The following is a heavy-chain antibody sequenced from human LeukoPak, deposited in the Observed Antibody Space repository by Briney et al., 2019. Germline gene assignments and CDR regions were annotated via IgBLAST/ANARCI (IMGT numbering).Heavy chain of an antibody. J-gene: IGHJ4*02. V-gene: IGHV3-23*01. CDR2: IGGRGSST. CDR3: AKGRLEPLYFDY. D-gene: IGHD1-1*01. Sequence: PGGSLRLSCAASGFTFNTYAVSWVRQAPGKGLEWVSSIGGRGSSTYYADSVKGRFTISRDNSKNTLSLQMNSLRPEDTAVYYCAKGRLEPLYFDYYGQGTLVTVSS. CDR1: GFTFNTYA.